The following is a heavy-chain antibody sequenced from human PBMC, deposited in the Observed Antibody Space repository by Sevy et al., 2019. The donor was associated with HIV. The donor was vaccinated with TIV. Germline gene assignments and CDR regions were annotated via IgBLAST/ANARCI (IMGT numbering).Heavy chain of an antibody. D-gene: IGHD4-17*01. Sequence: GGSLRLSCAASGFIFNDYWMSWVRQAPGKGLEWVSNIKLDGSEKYYVDSVKGRFTLSRDNAKNSLYLQMNSLRAEDKAVYYCARDVSSPYGDYEGYYFDYWGQGNLVTVSS. V-gene: IGHV3-7*01. J-gene: IGHJ4*02. CDR1: GFIFNDYW. CDR2: IKLDGSEK. CDR3: ARDVSSPYGDYEGYYFDY.